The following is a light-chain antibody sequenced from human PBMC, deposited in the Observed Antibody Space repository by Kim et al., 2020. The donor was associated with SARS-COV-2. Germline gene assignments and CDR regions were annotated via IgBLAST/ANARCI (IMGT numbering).Light chain of an antibody. CDR1: KLEDKY. CDR3: QVWDNTSGV. J-gene: IGLJ2*01. Sequence: VSPGQTASITCSGDKLEDKYASWYQQKPGQSPVLVIYQYTTRPSGIPERFSGSNSGNTATLTISGTQAMDEADYYCQVWDNTSGVFGGGTQLTVL. V-gene: IGLV3-1*01. CDR2: QYT.